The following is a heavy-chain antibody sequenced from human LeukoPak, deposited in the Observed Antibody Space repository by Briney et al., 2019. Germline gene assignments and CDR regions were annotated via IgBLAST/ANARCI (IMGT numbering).Heavy chain of an antibody. CDR1: GFTFDDYA. CDR3: AKGGSGSYYKHGPAAIDY. J-gene: IGHJ4*02. Sequence: GGSLRLSCAASGFTFDDYAMHWVRQAPRKGLEWVSGISWNSGSIGYADSVKGRFTISRDNAKNSLYLQMNSLRAEDMALYYCAKGGSGSYYKHGPAAIDYWGQGTLVTVSS. D-gene: IGHD3-10*01. V-gene: IGHV3-9*03. CDR2: ISWNSGSI.